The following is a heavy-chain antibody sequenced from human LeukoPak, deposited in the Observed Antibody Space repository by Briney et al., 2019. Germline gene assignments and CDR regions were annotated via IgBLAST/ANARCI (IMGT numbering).Heavy chain of an antibody. CDR2: ISSSSSYI. V-gene: IGHV3-21*01. CDR3: APRYCTNGVCYPDY. CDR1: GFTFSSYG. D-gene: IGHD2-8*01. J-gene: IGHJ4*02. Sequence: GGSLRLSCAASGFTFSSYGMNWVRQAPGKGLEWVSSISSSSSYIYYADSVKGRFTISRDNAKNSLYLQMNSLRAEDTAVYYCAPRYCTNGVCYPDYWGQGTLVTVSS.